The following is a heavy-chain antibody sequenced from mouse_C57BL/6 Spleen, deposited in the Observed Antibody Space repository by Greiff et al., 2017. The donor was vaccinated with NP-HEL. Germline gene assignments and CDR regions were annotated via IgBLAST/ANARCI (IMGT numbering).Heavy chain of an antibody. V-gene: IGHV1-19*01. CDR2: INPYNGGT. Sequence: EVQLQQSGPVLVKPGASVKMSCKASGYTFTDYYMNWVKQSHGKSLEWIGVINPYNGGTSYNQKFKGKATLTVDKSSSTAYMELNSLTSEDSAVYYCARSTRYVDVWGTGTTVTVSS. CDR3: ARSTRYVDV. J-gene: IGHJ1*03. CDR1: GYTFTDYY. D-gene: IGHD2-1*01.